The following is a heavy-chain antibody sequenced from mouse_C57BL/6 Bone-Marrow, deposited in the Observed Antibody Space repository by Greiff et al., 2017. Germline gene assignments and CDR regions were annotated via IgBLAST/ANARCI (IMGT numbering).Heavy chain of an antibody. CDR1: GYTFTSYW. V-gene: IGHV1-59*01. CDR2: IDPSDSYT. CDR3: ARDTTVVATRAMDY. J-gene: IGHJ4*01. Sequence: QVQLKQPGAELVRPGTSVKLSCKASGYTFTSYWMHWVKQRPGQGLEWIGVIDPSDSYTNYNQKFKGKATLAVDTSSSTAYMQLSSLTSEDSAVYYCARDTTVVATRAMDYWGQGTSVTVSS. D-gene: IGHD1-1*01.